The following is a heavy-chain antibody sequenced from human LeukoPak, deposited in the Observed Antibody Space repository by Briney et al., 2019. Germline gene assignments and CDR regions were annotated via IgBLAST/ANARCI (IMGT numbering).Heavy chain of an antibody. CDR3: AGTTRWLALDY. CDR1: GDSINNYY. J-gene: IGHJ4*02. Sequence: PSETLSLTCTVSGDSINNYYWSWIRQPPGKRLEYIACAYNNGETNYNPSLKSRAAISVDTSKNHLSLNLSSVTAADTATYYCAGTTRWLALDYWGQGILVTVSS. CDR2: AYNNGET. D-gene: IGHD5-12*01. V-gene: IGHV4-59*01.